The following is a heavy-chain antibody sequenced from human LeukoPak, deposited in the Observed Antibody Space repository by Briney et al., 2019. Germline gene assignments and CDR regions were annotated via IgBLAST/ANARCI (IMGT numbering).Heavy chain of an antibody. CDR2: MNPNSGNT. J-gene: IGHJ4*02. V-gene: IGHV1-8*01. D-gene: IGHD1-26*01. CDR1: GYTFTSYD. Sequence: ASVKVSCKASGYTFTSYDINWVRQATGQGLEWMGWMNPNSGNTGYAQKFQGRVTMTRNTSISTAYMELSSLRSEDTAVYYCARGLDPKVRGGYRPGDYWGQGTLVTVSS. CDR3: ARGLDPKVRGGYRPGDY.